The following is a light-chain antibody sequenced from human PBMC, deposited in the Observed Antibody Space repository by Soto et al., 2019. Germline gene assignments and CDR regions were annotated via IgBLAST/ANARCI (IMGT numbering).Light chain of an antibody. J-gene: IGLJ1*01. Sequence: QSALTQPPSVSGSPGQSVTISCTGTSSDFNNYNRVSWYQRPPGTGPKLIIFEVNNRPSGVPDRFSGSKSGNTASLTISGLQAEDEGEYYCSLYTNDSKYVFGPGTKLTV. CDR2: EVN. CDR1: SSDFNNYNR. CDR3: SLYTNDSKYV. V-gene: IGLV2-18*01.